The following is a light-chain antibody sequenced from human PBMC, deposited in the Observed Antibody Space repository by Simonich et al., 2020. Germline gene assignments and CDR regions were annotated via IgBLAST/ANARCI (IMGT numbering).Light chain of an antibody. CDR2: DVR. CDR1: SSDVGGYNY. CDR3: SSYTSSSTLV. J-gene: IGLJ3*02. V-gene: IGLV2-14*01. Sequence: QSALTQPASVSGSPGQSIPISCTGTSSDVGGYNYVSWYQQNPGKAPKLMIYDVRKRPSGVSNRFSGSKSGNTASLTISGLQAEDEADYYCSSYTSSSTLVFGGGTKLTVL.